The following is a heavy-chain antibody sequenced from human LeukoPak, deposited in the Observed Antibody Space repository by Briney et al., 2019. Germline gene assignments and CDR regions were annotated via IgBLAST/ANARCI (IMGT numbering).Heavy chain of an antibody. D-gene: IGHD3-9*01. CDR1: GGSISSYY. CDR3: ARHTAMYYDILTGYHYYYYMDV. V-gene: IGHV4-4*09. Sequence: SETLSLTCTVSGGSISSYYWSWIRQPPGKGLEWIGYIYTSGSTNYNPSLKSRVTISVDTSKNQFSLKLSSVTAADTAVYYCARHTAMYYDILTGYHYYYYMDVWGKGTTVTVSS. CDR2: IYTSGST. J-gene: IGHJ6*03.